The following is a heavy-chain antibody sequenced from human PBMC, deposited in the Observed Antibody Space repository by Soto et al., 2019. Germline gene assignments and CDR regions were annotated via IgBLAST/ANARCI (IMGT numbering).Heavy chain of an antibody. V-gene: IGHV3-23*01. J-gene: IGHJ4*02. CDR3: AKVWGEDGYCTRTSCLYYFHH. Sequence: VQLLESGGGLVQPGGSLRLSCEASGFTFSASAMSWVRQAPRKGLEWVSTISDSGSTYYADSVKGRFTISRDNSKNTLYLQMNSLRAEDTGVYHCAKVWGEDGYCTRTSCLYYFHHWGQGVLVTVSS. CDR2: ISDSGST. CDR1: GFTFSASA. D-gene: IGHD2-2*03.